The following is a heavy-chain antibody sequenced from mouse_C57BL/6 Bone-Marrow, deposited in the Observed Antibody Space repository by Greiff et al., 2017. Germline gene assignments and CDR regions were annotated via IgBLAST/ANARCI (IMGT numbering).Heavy chain of an antibody. Sequence: VQLQQPGAELVRPGTSVKLSCKASGYTFTSYWMHWVKQRPGQGLEWIGVIDPSDSYTNYNQKFKGKATLTVDPSSSTAYMQLSSLTSEDSAVYYCAYYYGSSDYWGQGTTLTVSS. J-gene: IGHJ2*01. CDR1: GYTFTSYW. CDR3: AYYYGSSDY. V-gene: IGHV1-59*01. CDR2: IDPSDSYT. D-gene: IGHD1-1*01.